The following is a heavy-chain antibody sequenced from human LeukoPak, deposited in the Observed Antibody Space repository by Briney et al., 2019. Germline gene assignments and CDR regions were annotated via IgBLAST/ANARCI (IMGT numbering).Heavy chain of an antibody. CDR3: ARENYDPYYYGMDV. CDR1: GGSISSHY. CDR2: IYYSGST. J-gene: IGHJ6*02. D-gene: IGHD5-12*01. V-gene: IGHV4-59*11. Sequence: SETLSLTCTVSGGSISSHYWSWIRQPPGKGLEWIGYIYYSGSTNYNPSLKSRVTISVDTSKNQFSLKLSSVTAADTAVYYCARENYDPYYYGMDVWGQGTTVTVSS.